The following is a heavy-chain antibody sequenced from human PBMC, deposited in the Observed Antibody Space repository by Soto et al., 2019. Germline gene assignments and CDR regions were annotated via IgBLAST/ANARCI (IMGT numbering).Heavy chain of an antibody. CDR1: GFTFSSYA. J-gene: IGHJ6*02. CDR3: ANRATQPGSYRINYYYYYGMDV. V-gene: IGHV3-23*01. CDR2: ISGSGGST. D-gene: IGHD1-26*01. Sequence: EVQLLESGGGLVQPGGSLRLSCAASGFTFSSYAMSWVRQAPGKGLEWVSAISGSGGSTYYADSVKGRFTISRDNSKNTLYLQMNSLRAEDTAVYYCANRATQPGSYRINYYYYYGMDVWGQGTTVTVSS.